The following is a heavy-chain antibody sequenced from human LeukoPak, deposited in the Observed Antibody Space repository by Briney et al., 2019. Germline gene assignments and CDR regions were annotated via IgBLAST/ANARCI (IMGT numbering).Heavy chain of an antibody. CDR2: IYYSGST. CDR3: ARVYHGFWSGYYSAHYFDY. J-gene: IGHJ4*02. V-gene: IGHV4-59*01. CDR1: GGSISSYY. Sequence: SETLSLTCTVSGGSISSYYWSWIRQPPGKGLEWIGYIYYSGSTNYNPSLKSRVTISVDTSKNQFSLKLSSVTAADTAVYYCARVYHGFWSGYYSAHYFDYWGQGTLVTVSS. D-gene: IGHD3-3*01.